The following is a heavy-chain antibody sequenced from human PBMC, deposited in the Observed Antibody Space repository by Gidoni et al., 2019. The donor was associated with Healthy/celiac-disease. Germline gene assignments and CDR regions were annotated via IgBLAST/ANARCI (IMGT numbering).Heavy chain of an antibody. CDR2: ISYDGSNK. CDR3: ARDYYDSSSPNWFDP. D-gene: IGHD3-22*01. Sequence: GLEGVAVISYDGSNKYYADSVKGRFTISRDNSKNTPYLQMNSLRAEDTAVYYCARDYYDSSSPNWFDPWGQGTLVTVSS. J-gene: IGHJ5*02. V-gene: IGHV3-30-3*01.